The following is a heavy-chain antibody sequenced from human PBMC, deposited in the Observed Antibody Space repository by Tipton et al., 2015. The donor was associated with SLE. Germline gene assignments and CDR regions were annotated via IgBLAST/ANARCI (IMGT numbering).Heavy chain of an antibody. Sequence: SLRLSCEASGFTFSSFGMHWVRQAPGKGLEWVSAISGSGGSTYYADSVKGRFTISRDNSKNTLYLQMNSLRAEDTAVYYCAKCVVVIAISPFDYWGQGTLVTVSS. D-gene: IGHD2-21*01. CDR3: AKCVVVIAISPFDY. CDR1: GFTFSSFG. CDR2: ISGSGGST. J-gene: IGHJ4*02. V-gene: IGHV3-23*01.